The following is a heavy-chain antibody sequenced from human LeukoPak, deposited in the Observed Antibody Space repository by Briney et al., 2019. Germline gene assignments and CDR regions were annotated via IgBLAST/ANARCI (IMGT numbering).Heavy chain of an antibody. V-gene: IGHV1-69*13. CDR1: GGTFSSYD. CDR3: ARGHTGYDAFDI. J-gene: IGHJ3*02. Sequence: SVKVSCKASGGTFSSYDISWVRQAPGQGLEWMGGIIPIFGTANYAQKFQGRVTITADESTSTAYMELSSLRSEDTAVYYCARGHTGYDAFDIWGQGTMVTVSS. CDR2: IIPIFGTA. D-gene: IGHD4-17*01.